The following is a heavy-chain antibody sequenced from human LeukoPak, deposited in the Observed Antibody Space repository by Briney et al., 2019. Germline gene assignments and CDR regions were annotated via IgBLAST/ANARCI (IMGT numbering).Heavy chain of an antibody. J-gene: IGHJ4*02. CDR2: FEPEDGAT. D-gene: IGHD3-3*01. CDR1: GYXLSAVS. V-gene: IGHV1-24*01. Sequence: EASVKVSCKFSGYXLSAVSMHWVRQAPGKGLEWMGGFEPEDGATIYAERFQGRITMTEDTSTDTAYMDLSRLTSEDTAVYYCMIDYFDWASSRSGNYFWGQGTLVTVSS. CDR3: MIDYFDWASSRSGNYF.